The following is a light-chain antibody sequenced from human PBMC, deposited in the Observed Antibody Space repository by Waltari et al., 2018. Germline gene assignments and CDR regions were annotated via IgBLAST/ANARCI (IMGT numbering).Light chain of an antibody. CDR2: DNN. J-gene: IGLJ2*01. CDR3: QVWDSNVV. V-gene: IGLV3-21*02. CDR1: NIGSES. Sequence: SYVLTQAPSVAVAPGQTARIPCGGNNIGSESVHWYQQKPGQAPVLVVYDNNDRPSGIPERFSGSNSRNMATLTISRVEAGDEADYYCQVWDSNVVFGGGTKLTVL.